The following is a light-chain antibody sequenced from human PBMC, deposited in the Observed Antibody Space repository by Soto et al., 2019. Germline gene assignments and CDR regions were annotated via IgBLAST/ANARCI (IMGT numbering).Light chain of an antibody. CDR3: QQYNSYLYT. CDR2: DAS. Sequence: DIQMTQSPSTLSASVGDRVTITCRASQSISVWLAWYQQKLGKAPKLLIYDASSLEGGVPSRFSGSGSGTEITLIISSLQPDDFATYFCQQYNSYLYTFGQGTKLEIK. J-gene: IGKJ2*01. V-gene: IGKV1-5*01. CDR1: QSISVW.